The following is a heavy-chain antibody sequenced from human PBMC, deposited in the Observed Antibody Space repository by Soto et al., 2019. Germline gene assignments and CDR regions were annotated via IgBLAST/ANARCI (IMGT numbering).Heavy chain of an antibody. CDR2: IIPIFGTA. D-gene: IGHD2-2*01. V-gene: IGHV1-69*06. J-gene: IGHJ6*02. Sequence: QVQLVQSGAEVKKPGSSVKVSCKASGGTFSSYAISWVRQAPGQGLEWMGGIIPIFGTANYAQKFQGRVTITADKSTSKAYMELSSLRSEDTAVYYCASHCSSTSCPHHYYYYYGMDVWGQGTTVTVSS. CDR3: ASHCSSTSCPHHYYYYYGMDV. CDR1: GGTFSSYA.